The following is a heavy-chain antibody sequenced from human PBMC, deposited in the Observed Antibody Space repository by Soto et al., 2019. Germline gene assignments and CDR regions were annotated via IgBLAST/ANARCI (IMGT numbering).Heavy chain of an antibody. CDR3: ATLPARFLEPREGAFDI. CDR2: FDPEDGET. J-gene: IGHJ3*02. D-gene: IGHD3-3*01. Sequence: ASVKVSCKVSGYTLTELSMHWVRQAPGKGLEWMGGFDPEDGETIYAQKFQGRVTMTEDTSTDTAYMELSSLRSEDTAVYYCATLPARFLEPREGAFDIWGQGTIVTVSS. CDR1: GYTLTELS. V-gene: IGHV1-24*01.